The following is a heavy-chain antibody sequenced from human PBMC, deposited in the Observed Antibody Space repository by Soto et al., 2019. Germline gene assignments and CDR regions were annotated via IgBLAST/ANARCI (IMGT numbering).Heavy chain of an antibody. V-gene: IGHV4-34*12. CDR1: GASLGGFH. CDR2: LIHGGST. CDR3: ARSPLGYDYVRQTWREVGDSFDI. J-gene: IGHJ3*02. Sequence: SETLSLTCAIYGASLGGFHWTWLLQAPGKXLEWIGELIHGGSTNYNPSLKSRVSFSLDTSKNQFSLHLMSVTAADTAVYYCARSPLGYDYVRQTWREVGDSFDIWGRGTMVTVSS. D-gene: IGHD3-16*01.